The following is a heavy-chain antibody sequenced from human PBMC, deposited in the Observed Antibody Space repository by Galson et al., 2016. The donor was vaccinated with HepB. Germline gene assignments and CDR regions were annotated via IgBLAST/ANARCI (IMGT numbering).Heavy chain of an antibody. CDR2: ISWKRGSI. J-gene: IGHJ6*02. CDR1: GFTFDDHA. CDR3: AKGLRFIYHYGMDV. V-gene: IGHV3-9*01. Sequence: SLRLSCAASGFTFDDHAMHWVRQAPGKGLEWVSGISWKRGSIGYADSVKGRFTISRDNAKNSLYLQMNSLGAEETALYYCAKGLRFIYHYGMDVWGQGTTVTVSS.